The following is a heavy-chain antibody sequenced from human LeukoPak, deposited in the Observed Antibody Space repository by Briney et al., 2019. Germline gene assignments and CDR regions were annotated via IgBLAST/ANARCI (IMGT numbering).Heavy chain of an antibody. Sequence: ASVKVSCKASGYTFTSYDINWVRQATGQGLEWIGWMNPNSGNTGYAQKFQGRVTITRNTSISTAYMELSSLRSEDTAVYYCARATYYYDSSGYPHDAFDIWGQGTMVTVSS. V-gene: IGHV1-8*03. J-gene: IGHJ3*02. D-gene: IGHD3-22*01. CDR3: ARATYYYDSSGYPHDAFDI. CDR2: MNPNSGNT. CDR1: GYTFTSYD.